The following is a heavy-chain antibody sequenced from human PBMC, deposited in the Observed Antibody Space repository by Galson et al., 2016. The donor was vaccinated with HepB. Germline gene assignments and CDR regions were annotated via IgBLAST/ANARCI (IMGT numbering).Heavy chain of an antibody. Sequence: SLRLSCAASGFIFSDSYMDWVRQAPGKGLEWIGRIRNRAENYATEYAASLNGRFSISRDDSQTSLYLQMSSLKSEDTAVYYCVNDGGDYSSRFDRWGQGALVTVSS. CDR3: VNDGGDYSSRFDR. D-gene: IGHD2-15*01. CDR2: IRNRAENYAT. V-gene: IGHV3-72*01. CDR1: GFIFSDSY. J-gene: IGHJ4*01.